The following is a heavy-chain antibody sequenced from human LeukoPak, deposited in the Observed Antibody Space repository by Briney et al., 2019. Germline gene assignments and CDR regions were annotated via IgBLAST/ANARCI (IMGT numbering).Heavy chain of an antibody. Sequence: PSETLSLTCTVSGGSISSYYWSWIRQPPGKGLEWIGYIYYSGSTNYNPSLKSRVTISVDTSKNQFSLKLSSVTAADTAVYYCARVLSRDFWSGYFFDYWGQGTLVTVSS. J-gene: IGHJ4*02. D-gene: IGHD3-3*01. CDR2: IYYSGST. CDR3: ARVLSRDFWSGYFFDY. CDR1: GGSISSYY. V-gene: IGHV4-59*01.